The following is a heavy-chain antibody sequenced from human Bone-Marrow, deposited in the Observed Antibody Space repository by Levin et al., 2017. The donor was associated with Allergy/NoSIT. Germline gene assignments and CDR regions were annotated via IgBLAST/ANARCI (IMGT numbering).Heavy chain of an antibody. CDR3: VREVATSSTYYFRGWFDP. V-gene: IGHV3-74*01. CDR2: IDNDGTTT. CDR1: GLTFTDHW. J-gene: IGHJ5*02. Sequence: GESLKISCAASGLTFTDHWMHWVRQVPGKGLVWVSRIDNDGTTTAYADSVKGRFTISRDNAKNTLYLQMNSLRAEDTAVYYCVREVATSSTYYFRGWFDPWGQGTLVTVSS. D-gene: IGHD3-22*01.